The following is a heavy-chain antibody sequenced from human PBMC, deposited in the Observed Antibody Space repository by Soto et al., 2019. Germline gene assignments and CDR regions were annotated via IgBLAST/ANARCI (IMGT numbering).Heavy chain of an antibody. CDR3: TTAPNYDFWSGYYGDFDY. CDR1: GFTFSNAW. Sequence: VQLVESGGGLVKPGGSLRLSCAASGFTFSNAWMNWVRQAPGKGLEWVGRIKSKTDGGTTDYAAPVKGRFTISRDDSKNTLYLQMNSLKTEDTAVYYCTTAPNYDFWSGYYGDFDYWGQGTLVTVSS. D-gene: IGHD3-3*01. J-gene: IGHJ4*02. V-gene: IGHV3-15*07. CDR2: IKSKTDGGTT.